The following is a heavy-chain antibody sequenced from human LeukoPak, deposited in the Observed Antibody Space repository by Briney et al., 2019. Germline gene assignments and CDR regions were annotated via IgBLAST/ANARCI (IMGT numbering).Heavy chain of an antibody. CDR1: GGSINNYY. Sequence: PSETLSLTCTVSGGSINNYYWSWIRQPPGKGLEWIGYIYHSGSTNYNPSLKSRVTISVDTSKRHFSLKLSSVTAADTAVYYCARDIALAGTGGYFDLWGRGTLVTVSS. D-gene: IGHD6-19*01. CDR3: ARDIALAGTGGYFDL. V-gene: IGHV4-59*01. J-gene: IGHJ4*02. CDR2: IYHSGST.